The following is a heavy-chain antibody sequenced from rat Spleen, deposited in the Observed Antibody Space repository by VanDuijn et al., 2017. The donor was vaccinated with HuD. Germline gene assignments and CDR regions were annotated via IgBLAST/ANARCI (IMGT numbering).Heavy chain of an antibody. CDR1: GFTFSDYY. Sequence: EVQLVESGGGLVQPGGSLKLSCAASGFTFSDYYMAWVRQAPTKGLEWVATITYDGRSAYYRDSVKGRFTISRDNAKSNLYLQLDSLRSEDTATYYCTTDTFYDGTYYPGGFDYWGQGVMVTVSS. CDR3: TTDTFYDGTYYPGGFDY. D-gene: IGHD1-12*02. CDR2: ITYDGRSA. J-gene: IGHJ2*01. V-gene: IGHV5-20*01.